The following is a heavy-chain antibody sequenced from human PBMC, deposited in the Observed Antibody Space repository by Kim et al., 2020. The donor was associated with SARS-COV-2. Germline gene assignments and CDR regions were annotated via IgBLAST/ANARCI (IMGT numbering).Heavy chain of an antibody. J-gene: IGHJ4*02. V-gene: IGHV1-2*02. Sequence: RGGNNYAQGFQGRVTMTRDTSISTVYMEMTTLISDDTAVYYCARGSLLDYWGQGTLVTVSS. CDR2: RGGN. CDR3: ARGSLLDY.